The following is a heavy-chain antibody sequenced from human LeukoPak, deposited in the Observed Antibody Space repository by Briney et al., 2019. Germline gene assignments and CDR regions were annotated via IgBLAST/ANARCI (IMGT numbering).Heavy chain of an antibody. D-gene: IGHD3-22*01. V-gene: IGHV3-74*01. Sequence: GGSLRLPCVASGFTFSNYWMYWVRQTPGKGLVWVSHIGGDGGTMRFADSVEGRFTISRDNSKNTLYLQMNSLRAEDTAVYYCARGRYDSSGYHDALDIWGQGTMVAVSS. J-gene: IGHJ3*02. CDR2: IGGDGGTM. CDR3: ARGRYDSSGYHDALDI. CDR1: GFTFSNYW.